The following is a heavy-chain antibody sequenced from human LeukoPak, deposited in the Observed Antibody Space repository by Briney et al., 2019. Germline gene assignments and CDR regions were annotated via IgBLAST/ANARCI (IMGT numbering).Heavy chain of an antibody. J-gene: IGHJ4*02. CDR3: ARSGDCTNGVCYYPDY. D-gene: IGHD2-8*01. V-gene: IGHV3-30*04. CDR1: GFTFSSYA. Sequence: GGSLRLSCAASGFTFSSYAMHWVRQAPGKGLEWVAVISYDGSNKYYADSVKGRFTISRDNSKNTLYLQMNSLRAEDTAVYYCARSGDCTNGVCYYPDYWGQGTLVTVSS. CDR2: ISYDGSNK.